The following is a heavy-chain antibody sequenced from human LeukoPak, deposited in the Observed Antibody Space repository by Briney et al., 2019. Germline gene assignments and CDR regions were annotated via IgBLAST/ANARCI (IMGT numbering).Heavy chain of an antibody. CDR1: GDSISNSGWS. CDR2: MPYDENVADKGTP. V-gene: IGHV4-39*01. D-gene: IGHD3-3*01. J-gene: IGHJ5*01. Sequence: SETLSLTCIVSGDSISNSGWSWGWIRQPPGKGLEWIGTMPYDENVADKGTPSYNPSLRSRVTISADTSKNQLSLKVNSVTAADTVSYYCARLTLTGVGGRGWFDSWGQGTLVIVSS. CDR3: ARLTLTGVGGRGWFDS.